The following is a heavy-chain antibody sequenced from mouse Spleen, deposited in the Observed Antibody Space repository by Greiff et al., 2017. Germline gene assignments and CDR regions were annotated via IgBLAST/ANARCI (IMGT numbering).Heavy chain of an antibody. V-gene: IGHV5-6*01. CDR3: ARQGLGYYFDY. J-gene: IGHJ2*01. Sequence: EVQLVESGGDLVKPGGSLKLSCAASGFTFSSYGMSWVRQTPDKRLEWVATISSGGSYTYYPDSVKGRFTISRDNAKNTLYLQMSSLKSEDTAMYYCARQGLGYYFDYWGQGTTLTVSS. D-gene: IGHD3-3*01. CDR1: GFTFSSYG. CDR2: ISSGGSYT.